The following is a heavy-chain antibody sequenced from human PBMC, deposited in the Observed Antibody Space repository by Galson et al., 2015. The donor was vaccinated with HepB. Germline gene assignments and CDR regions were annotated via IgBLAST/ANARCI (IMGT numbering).Heavy chain of an antibody. Sequence: SLRLSCAASGFTFSSYSMNWVRQAPGKGLEWVSYISSSSSTIYYADSVKGRFTISRDNAKNSLYLQMNSLRAEDTAVYYCARDLVGPWLPYDSSGYYHDYWGQGTLVTVSS. D-gene: IGHD3-22*01. J-gene: IGHJ4*02. V-gene: IGHV3-48*04. CDR1: GFTFSSYS. CDR2: ISSSSSTI. CDR3: ARDLVGPWLPYDSSGYYHDY.